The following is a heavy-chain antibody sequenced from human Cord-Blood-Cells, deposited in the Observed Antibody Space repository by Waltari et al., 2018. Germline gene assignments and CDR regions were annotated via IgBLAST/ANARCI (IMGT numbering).Heavy chain of an antibody. CDR3: ARHVGIAAAGFDY. J-gene: IGHJ4*02. Sequence: QVQLQELGPGLVKPSETLSLTCTVPGVSLSSYYWSWLRQPPGKGLEWIGYIYYSGSTNYNPSLKSRVTISVDTSKNQFSLKLSSVTAADTAVYYCARHVGIAAAGFDYWGQGTLVTVSS. CDR2: IYYSGST. V-gene: IGHV4-59*08. CDR1: GVSLSSYY. D-gene: IGHD6-13*01.